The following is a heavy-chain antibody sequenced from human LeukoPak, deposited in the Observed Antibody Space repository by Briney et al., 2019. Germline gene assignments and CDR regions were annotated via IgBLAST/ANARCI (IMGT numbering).Heavy chain of an antibody. CDR1: GGSISSSSYY. CDR2: IYYSGST. J-gene: IGHJ4*02. CDR3: ASEIPNGPSVGATRS. D-gene: IGHD1-26*01. V-gene: IGHV4-39*07. Sequence: SETLSLTCTVSGGSISSSSYYWGWIRQPPGKGLEWTGSIYYSGSTYYNPSLKSRVTISVDTSKNQFSLKLSSVTAADTAVYYCASEIPNGPSVGATRSWGQGTLVTVSS.